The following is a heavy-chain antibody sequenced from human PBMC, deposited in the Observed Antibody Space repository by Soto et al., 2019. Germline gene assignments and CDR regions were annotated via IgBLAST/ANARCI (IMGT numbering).Heavy chain of an antibody. CDR3: AHIPNYYQYDWFDP. CDR1: GFSLTTRGVG. D-gene: IGHD3-16*01. J-gene: IGHJ5*02. V-gene: IGHV2-5*02. CDR2: IYWDDDK. Sequence: QITLKESGPTLVKPTQTLTLTCTFSGFSLTTRGVGVGWIRQPPGKALECLALIYWDDDKRYSPSLQSRLSNXNXTXXNQVVLTMTNVDPVDTATYYCAHIPNYYQYDWFDPWGQGTLVSVSS.